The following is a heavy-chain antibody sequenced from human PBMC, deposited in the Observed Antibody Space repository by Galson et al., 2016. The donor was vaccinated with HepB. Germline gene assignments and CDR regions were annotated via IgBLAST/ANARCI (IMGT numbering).Heavy chain of an antibody. CDR3: AKETGNFYDITGYLDY. CDR1: GFTISYYA. V-gene: IGHV3-30*18. J-gene: IGHJ4*02. D-gene: IGHD3-22*01. CDR2: ISYDGSDK. Sequence: SLRLSCAASGFTISYYAMHWVRQAPGKGLQWVAVISYDGSDKYYADSGKGRFTISRDNSKNTVVLQMSSLRADDTALYYCAKETGNFYDITGYLDYWGQGSLVTVSS.